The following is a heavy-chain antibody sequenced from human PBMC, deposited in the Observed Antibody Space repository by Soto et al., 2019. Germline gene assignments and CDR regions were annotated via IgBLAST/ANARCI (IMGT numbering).Heavy chain of an antibody. CDR2: IRSKAYGGTT. J-gene: IGHJ6*02. Sequence: PLGSLRLSCTASGFTFGDYAMSWVRQAPGKGLEWVGFIRSKAYGGTTEYAASVKGRFTISRDDSKSIAYLQMNSLKTEDTAVYYCTRLTWNDGGGGMDVWGQGTTVTVSS. CDR1: GFTFGDYA. CDR3: TRLTWNDGGGGMDV. D-gene: IGHD1-1*01. V-gene: IGHV3-49*04.